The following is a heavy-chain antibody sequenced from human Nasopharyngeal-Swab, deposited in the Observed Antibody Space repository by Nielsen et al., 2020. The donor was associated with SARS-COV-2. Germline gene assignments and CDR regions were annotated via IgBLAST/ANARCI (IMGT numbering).Heavy chain of an antibody. J-gene: IGHJ6*02. CDR2: IYYSGST. D-gene: IGHD3-3*01. Sequence: RQAPGKGLEWGGSIYYSGSTYYNPSLKSRVTISVDTSKNQFSLKLSSVTAADTAVYYCARDRVTGFLVQVYYYYGMDVWGQGTTVTVSS. CDR3: ARDRVTGFLVQVYYYYGMDV. V-gene: IGHV4-39*07.